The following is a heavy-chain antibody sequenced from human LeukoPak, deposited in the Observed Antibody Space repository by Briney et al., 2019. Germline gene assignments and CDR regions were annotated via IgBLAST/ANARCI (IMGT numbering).Heavy chain of an antibody. CDR3: ASPNFEYSSSWDAFDI. CDR1: AGSISSYF. CDR2: IYYSGRT. D-gene: IGHD6-6*01. J-gene: IGHJ3*02. Sequence: SETLSLTCTVSAGSISSYFWSWIRQPPGKGLEWIGYIYYSGRTNYNPSLTSRVTMSLDTSKNQFSLKLSSVTAADTAVYYCASPNFEYSSSWDAFDIWGQGTMATVSS. V-gene: IGHV4-59*12.